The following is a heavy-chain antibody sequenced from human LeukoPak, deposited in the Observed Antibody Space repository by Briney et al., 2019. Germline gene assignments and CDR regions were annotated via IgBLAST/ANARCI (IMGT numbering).Heavy chain of an antibody. CDR3: ARVGVTHYYYYGMDV. Sequence: PSETLSLTCTDSGGSISSYYWSWIRQPPGQGLEWIGYIYYSGSTNYNPTLKSRVTISVDTSKNQFSLKLSSVTAADTAVYLFARVGVTHYYYYGMDVWGQGTTVTVSS. D-gene: IGHD3-16*01. CDR1: GGSISSYY. V-gene: IGHV4-59*01. J-gene: IGHJ6*02. CDR2: IYYSGST.